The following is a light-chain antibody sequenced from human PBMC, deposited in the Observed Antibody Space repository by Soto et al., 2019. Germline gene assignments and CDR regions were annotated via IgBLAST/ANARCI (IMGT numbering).Light chain of an antibody. V-gene: IGKV3-20*01. CDR1: QSVSSSY. Sequence: EIVLTQSPGTLSLSPGERATLSCRASQSVSSSYLVWYQQKPGQAPRPLIYSTSSRATGIPDRFSGSGSGTDFTLTISRLEPEDFAVYYCQQYGDSPWTFGQGTKVDIK. CDR2: STS. J-gene: IGKJ1*01. CDR3: QQYGDSPWT.